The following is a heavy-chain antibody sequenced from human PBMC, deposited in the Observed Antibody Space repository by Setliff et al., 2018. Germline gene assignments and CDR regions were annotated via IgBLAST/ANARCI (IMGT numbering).Heavy chain of an antibody. CDR1: GYSFSDFY. Sequence: ASVKVSCKASGYSFSDFYMHWVRQVPGEGLEALGRIDPRDDFTVYAERFKDRLTITADTSTDTSYMEMSSLRFDDTAVYYCAGDPPNSGWSFDYWGQGTLVTVSS. D-gene: IGHD6-19*01. CDR2: IDPRDDFT. CDR3: AGDPPNSGWSFDY. V-gene: IGHV1-69-2*01. J-gene: IGHJ4*02.